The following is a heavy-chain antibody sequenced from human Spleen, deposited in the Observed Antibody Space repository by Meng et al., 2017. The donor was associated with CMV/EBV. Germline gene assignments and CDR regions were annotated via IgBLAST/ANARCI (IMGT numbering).Heavy chain of an antibody. Sequence: GGSLRLSCAASGFTFSTYAMHWVRQAPGKGLEWVAFMRYDGSDRQYGDSAKGRFIISRDNSKTMVYLQMNGLRPDDTAVYYCAKDASYCSATSCYSGHYYNGMDVWGQGTTVTVSS. CDR3: AKDASYCSATSCYSGHYYNGMDV. J-gene: IGHJ6*02. D-gene: IGHD2-2*01. V-gene: IGHV3-30*02. CDR1: GFTFSTYA. CDR2: MRYDGSDR.